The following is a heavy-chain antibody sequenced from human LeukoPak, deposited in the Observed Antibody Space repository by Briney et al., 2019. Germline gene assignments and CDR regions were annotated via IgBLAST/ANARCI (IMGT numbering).Heavy chain of an antibody. CDR2: ISYDGSTK. Sequence: GGSLRLSCAASGFTFSLYGMHWVRQAPGKGLEWVALISYDGSTKFYADSVKGRFTISRDNSKNTLDLQMNSLRAEDTAVYYCAREYCDSSGSKRSAFDIWGQGTMVTVPS. J-gene: IGHJ3*02. CDR3: AREYCDSSGSKRSAFDI. CDR1: GFTFSLYG. V-gene: IGHV3-30*03. D-gene: IGHD3-22*01.